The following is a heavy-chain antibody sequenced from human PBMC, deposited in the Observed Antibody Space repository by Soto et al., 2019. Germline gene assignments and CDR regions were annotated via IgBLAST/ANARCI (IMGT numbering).Heavy chain of an antibody. CDR2: IFHRGSS. D-gene: IGHD3-22*01. V-gene: IGHV4-4*02. CDR1: GGFIRSSNW. J-gene: IGHJ4*02. Sequence: QVHLQASGPGLVTPSGTLSLTCAVSGGFIRSSNWWSWVRQSPGKGLEWIGEIFHRGSSNYNPSLKSRVTMSVDKSKNQFSLNLSSVTAADTAGYYCARAEGRPTYYSDSTGDYLHFDYWGQGTLVTVSS. CDR3: ARAEGRPTYYSDSTGDYLHFDY.